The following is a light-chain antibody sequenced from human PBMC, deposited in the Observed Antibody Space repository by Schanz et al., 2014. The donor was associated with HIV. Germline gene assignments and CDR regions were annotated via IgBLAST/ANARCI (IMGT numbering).Light chain of an antibody. CDR1: SSDIGGYDY. V-gene: IGLV2-8*01. J-gene: IGLJ2*01. CDR3: SSSGGSNNFVI. Sequence: QSALTQPPSASGSPGQSVTISCTGASSDIGGYDYVSWYQHHPGKAPKLIIYEVVKRPSGVSDRFSGSKSGNTASLTVSGLQAEDEADYYCSSSGGSNNFVIFGGGTKVTVL. CDR2: EVV.